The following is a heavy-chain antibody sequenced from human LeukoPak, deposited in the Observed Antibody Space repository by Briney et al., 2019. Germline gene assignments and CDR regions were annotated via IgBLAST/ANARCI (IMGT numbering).Heavy chain of an antibody. V-gene: IGHV3-7*01. CDR3: ARDNRRPFDI. J-gene: IGHJ3*02. D-gene: IGHD3-16*02. CDR2: IKEDGSVK. CDR1: GFTFSSYW. Sequence: GGSLRLSCAASGFTFSSYWMTWVRQAPGKGLERVANIKEDGSVKYYVDSVKGRFTISRDNAKNSVYLQMSSLRAEDTAVYYCARDNRRPFDIWGQGTMVTVSS.